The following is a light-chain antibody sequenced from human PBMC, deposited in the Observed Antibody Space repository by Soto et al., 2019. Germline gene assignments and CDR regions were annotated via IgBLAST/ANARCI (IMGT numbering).Light chain of an antibody. CDR1: QRFSSN. CDR2: GAS. CDR3: QQYNNWPRT. Sequence: ELVMPQSPATLSFPPGKRATLSCRASQRFSSNLAWYQQKPGQAPRLLIYGASTRATGIPARFSGSGSGTEFTLTISSLQSEDFAVYYCQQYNNWPRTFGQGTKVEIK. J-gene: IGKJ1*01. V-gene: IGKV3-15*01.